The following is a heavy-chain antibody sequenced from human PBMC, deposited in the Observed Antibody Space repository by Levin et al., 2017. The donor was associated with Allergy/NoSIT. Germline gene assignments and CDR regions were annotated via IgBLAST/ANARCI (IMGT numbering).Heavy chain of an antibody. CDR2: TYFRSKWIN. V-gene: IGHV6-1*01. CDR1: GDSVSSNTAA. CDR3: TRDPGRGYGMDV. J-gene: IGHJ6*02. Sequence: SQTLSLTCVFSGDSVSSNTAAWNWIRQSPSRGLEWLGRTYFRSKWINEYAESVKSRISVNPDTSKNQFSLHLNSVTPDDTAVYYCTRDPGRGYGMDVWGQGTTVTVSS.